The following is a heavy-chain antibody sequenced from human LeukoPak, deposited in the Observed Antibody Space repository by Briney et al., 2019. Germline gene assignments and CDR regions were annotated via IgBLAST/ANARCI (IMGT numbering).Heavy chain of an antibody. D-gene: IGHD2-21*01. Sequence: LGGSLRLSCAASGLPLSNYWMHWVRPAPGKGLVWVSRMNNDWSGTTYADSVRGRFTISRDNAKNTLYLKMNSLRVEDTAVYFCAREIMVSREWYFDLWGRGTLVTVAP. CDR2: MNNDWSGT. CDR1: GLPLSNYW. V-gene: IGHV3-74*01. CDR3: AREIMVSREWYFDL. J-gene: IGHJ2*01.